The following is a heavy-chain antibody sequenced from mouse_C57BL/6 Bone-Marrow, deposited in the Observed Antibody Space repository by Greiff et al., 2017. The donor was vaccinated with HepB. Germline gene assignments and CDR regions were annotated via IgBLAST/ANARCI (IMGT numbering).Heavy chain of an antibody. CDR1: GYTFTDYY. CDR3: ARLAYDYERNDY. D-gene: IGHD2-4*01. V-gene: IGHV1-26*01. Sequence: VQLQQSGPELVKPGASVKISCKASGYTFTDYYMNWVKQSHGKSLEWIGDINPNNGGTSYNQKFKGKATLTVDKSSSTAYMELRSLTSEDSAVYYCARLAYDYERNDYWGQGTTLTVSS. CDR2: INPNNGGT. J-gene: IGHJ2*01.